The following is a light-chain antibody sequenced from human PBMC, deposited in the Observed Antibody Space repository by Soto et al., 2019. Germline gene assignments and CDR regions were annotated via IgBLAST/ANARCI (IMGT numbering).Light chain of an antibody. V-gene: IGKV3-15*01. CDR3: HQYNGWPRT. J-gene: IGKJ1*01. Sequence: EIVMTQSPATLSVSPGERATLSCRASQSVSSNLAWYQQRPGQAPRLLMYGASTRATGIPARFSGGGSGTEFTLTITSLQSEDFAVYYCHQYNGWPRTFGQGTKVDIK. CDR1: QSVSSN. CDR2: GAS.